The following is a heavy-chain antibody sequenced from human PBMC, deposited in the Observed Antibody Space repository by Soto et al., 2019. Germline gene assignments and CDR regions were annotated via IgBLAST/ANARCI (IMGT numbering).Heavy chain of an antibody. J-gene: IGHJ4*02. CDR3: ARQDYNYAYFDF. CDR1: GYSFTNYR. Sequence: PGESLKISCKGSGYSFTNYRIGWVRQMPGKGLEWMGIIYPGDSDTRYSPSFQGQVIISVDQSISTAYLQWSSLQASDTAMYYCARQDYNYAYFDFWGQGTLVTVSS. V-gene: IGHV5-51*01. CDR2: IYPGDSDT. D-gene: IGHD5-18*01.